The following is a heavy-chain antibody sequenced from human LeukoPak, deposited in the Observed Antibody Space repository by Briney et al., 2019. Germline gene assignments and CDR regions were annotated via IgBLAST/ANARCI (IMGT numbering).Heavy chain of an antibody. J-gene: IGHJ4*02. V-gene: IGHV3-30*04. CDR3: ARDVGGYAFDY. CDR2: MSYDGSHK. CDR1: GFTFSSYT. Sequence: GGSLRLSCVASGFTFSSYTLHWVRQAPGKGLEWVAVMSYDGSHKFHADSVKGRFTISRDNSKNTLYLQMNSLRAEDTAIYFCARDVGGYAFDYWGQGTLVSVSS. D-gene: IGHD5-12*01.